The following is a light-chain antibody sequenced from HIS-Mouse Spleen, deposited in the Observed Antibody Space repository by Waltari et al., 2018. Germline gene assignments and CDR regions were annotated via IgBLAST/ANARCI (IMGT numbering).Light chain of an antibody. J-gene: IGKJ1*01. CDR2: GAS. CDR1: QSVSSSY. CDR3: QQYGSSPPWT. V-gene: IGKV3-20*01. Sequence: DIVLTQSPGTLSLTPGERATLCCRASQSVSSSYLAWYQHKPGQAPRLLIYGASSRATGIPDRFSGSGSGTDFTLTISRLEPEDFAVYYCQQYGSSPPWTFGQGTKVEIK.